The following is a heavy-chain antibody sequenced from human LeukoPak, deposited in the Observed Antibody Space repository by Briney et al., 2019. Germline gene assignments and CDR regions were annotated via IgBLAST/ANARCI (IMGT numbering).Heavy chain of an antibody. CDR3: ARAGIAAAGTRIGYYYGMDV. Sequence: GGSLRLSCAASGFIFSSYSMDWVRQAPGKGLEWVSYISNSGSTIYYADSVKGRFAISRDSAKNSLFLQVNGLRAEDTAVYYCARAGIAAAGTRIGYYYGMDVWGQGTTVTVSS. CDR2: ISNSGSTI. V-gene: IGHV3-48*04. D-gene: IGHD6-13*01. CDR1: GFIFSSYS. J-gene: IGHJ6*02.